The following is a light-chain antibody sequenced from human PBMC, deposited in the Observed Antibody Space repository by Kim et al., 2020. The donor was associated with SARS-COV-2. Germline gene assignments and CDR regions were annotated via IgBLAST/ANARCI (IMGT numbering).Light chain of an antibody. V-gene: IGLV1-44*01. J-gene: IGLJ2*01. CDR3: AAWDDGLNGVV. CDR2: TNN. CDR1: SSNIGSNS. Sequence: ELTQPPSASGTPGQRVTISCSGNSSNIGSNSVNWYQQLPGTAPKLLIYTNNQRPSGVPDRFYGSKSDTSASLVISGLQSEDEAVYHCAAWDDGLNGVVFGGGTQLTVL.